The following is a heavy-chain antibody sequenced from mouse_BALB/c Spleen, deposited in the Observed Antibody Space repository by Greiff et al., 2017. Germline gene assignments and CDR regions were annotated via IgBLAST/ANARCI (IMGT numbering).Heavy chain of an antibody. V-gene: IGHV5-4*02. Sequence: DVKLVESGGGLVKPGGSLKLSCAASGFTFSDYYMYWVRQTPEKRLEWVATISDGGSYTYYPDSVKGRFTISRDNAKNNLYLQMSSLKSEDTAMYYCARGVNPFAYWGQGTLVTVSA. CDR1: GFTFSDYY. D-gene: IGHD6-1*01. CDR3: ARGVNPFAY. J-gene: IGHJ3*01. CDR2: ISDGGSYT.